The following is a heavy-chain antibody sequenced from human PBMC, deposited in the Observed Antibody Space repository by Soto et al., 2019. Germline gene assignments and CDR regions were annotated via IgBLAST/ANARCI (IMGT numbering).Heavy chain of an antibody. J-gene: IGHJ6*02. CDR3: AQYSSGPDYGMDV. CDR2: ISDYNGNT. D-gene: IGHD6-19*01. Sequence: GESLKISCKDSGFTFTTYGISWVRQAPGQGLEWMGWISDYNGNTNYAQKLQGRVTMTTDTSTSTAYMELRSLRSDDTAVYYCAQYSSGPDYGMDVWGQGTTVTVSS. CDR1: GFTFTTYG. V-gene: IGHV1-18*01.